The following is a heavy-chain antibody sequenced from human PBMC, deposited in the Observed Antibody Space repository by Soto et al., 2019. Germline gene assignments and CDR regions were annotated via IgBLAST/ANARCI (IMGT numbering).Heavy chain of an antibody. V-gene: IGHV3-15*01. Sequence: RLSCAASGFTFNNAWMSWVRQAPGKGLEWVGRIKSKTDGGTTDYAAPVKGRFTISRDDSKNTVYLQMNSLKTEDTAVYYCTTAIVVPRFDPWGQGTLVTVSS. D-gene: IGHD2-2*01. CDR1: GFTFNNAW. J-gene: IGHJ5*02. CDR2: IKSKTDGGTT. CDR3: TTAIVVPRFDP.